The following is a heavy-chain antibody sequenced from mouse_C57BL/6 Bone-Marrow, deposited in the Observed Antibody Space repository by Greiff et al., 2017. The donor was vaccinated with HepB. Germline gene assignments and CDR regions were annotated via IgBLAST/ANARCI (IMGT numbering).Heavy chain of an antibody. Sequence: VQLQQSGAELARPGASVKLSCKASGYTFTSYGISWVKQRTGQGLEWIGEIYPRSGNTYYNEKFKGKATLTADKSSSTAYMELRSLTSEDSAVYFCAQLPWFAYWGQGTLVTVSA. CDR3: AQLPWFAY. CDR1: GYTFTSYG. V-gene: IGHV1-81*01. J-gene: IGHJ3*01. D-gene: IGHD4-1*02. CDR2: IYPRSGNT.